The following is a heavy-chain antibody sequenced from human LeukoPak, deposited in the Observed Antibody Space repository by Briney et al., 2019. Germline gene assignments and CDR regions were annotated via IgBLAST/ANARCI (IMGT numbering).Heavy chain of an antibody. D-gene: IGHD2-21*01. Sequence: GGSLRLSCVASNFTFNIYAMSWVRQAPGKGLEWVAGIGTSRGSSYYADSVRGRFTISRDNSKNTLFLQMNNLRAEDTAMYYYVRNIPRGGYWGQGTPVTVSS. CDR3: VRNIPRGGY. CDR2: IGTSRGSS. CDR1: NFTFNIYA. J-gene: IGHJ4*02. V-gene: IGHV3-23*01.